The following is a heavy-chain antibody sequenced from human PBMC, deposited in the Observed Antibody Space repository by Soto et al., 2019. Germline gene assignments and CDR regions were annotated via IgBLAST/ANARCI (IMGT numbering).Heavy chain of an antibody. J-gene: IGHJ4*02. CDR2: INHSGST. V-gene: IGHV4-34*01. CDR1: GGSFSGYY. D-gene: IGHD1-1*01. CDR3: ARRYGYSFAY. Sequence: SETLSLTCAVYGGSFSGYYWSWIRQPPGKGLEWIGEINHSGSTNNNPSLKSRVTISVDTSKNQFSLKLSSVTAADTAVYYCARRYGYSFAYWGQGTLVTVSS.